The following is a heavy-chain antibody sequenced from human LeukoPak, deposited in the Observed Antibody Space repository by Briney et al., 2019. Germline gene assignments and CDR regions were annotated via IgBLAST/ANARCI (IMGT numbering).Heavy chain of an antibody. CDR1: GSLDIYY. J-gene: IGHJ4*02. V-gene: IGHV4-34*01. Sequence: SETLSLTCAVYGSLDIYYFMFVRQPPGKGLQWLGEITYRRSADYNPSLKSRLTISIDVPQRQISLQLRSVTAADTAVYYCAAYGGDWNFDSWGQGTLVTVSS. D-gene: IGHD2-21*01. CDR2: ITYRRSA. CDR3: AAYGGDWNFDS.